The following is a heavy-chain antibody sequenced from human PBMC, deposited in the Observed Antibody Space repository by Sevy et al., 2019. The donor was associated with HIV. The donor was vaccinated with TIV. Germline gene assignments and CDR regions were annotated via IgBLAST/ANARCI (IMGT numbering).Heavy chain of an antibody. CDR2: IWYDGSSE. V-gene: IGHV3-33*01. D-gene: IGHD3-22*01. J-gene: IGHJ4*02. Sequence: GGYLRLSCAASGFSFSKYGMHWVRQAPGKGLEWVALIWYDGSSEYYADSVKGRFTISIDNSNNTLYLQVNSLRAEDTAVYYCVRGADYYDRGGANCDSWGQGTLVTVSS. CDR3: VRGADYYDRGGANCDS. CDR1: GFSFSKYG.